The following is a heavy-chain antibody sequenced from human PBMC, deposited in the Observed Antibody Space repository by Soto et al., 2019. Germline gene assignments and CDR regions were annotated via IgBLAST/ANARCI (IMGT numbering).Heavy chain of an antibody. J-gene: IGHJ6*01. CDR2: IKEDGSEK. V-gene: IGHV3-7*01. D-gene: IGHD6-13*01. CDR1: GFTFSSYW. CDR3: ARDRRSRWSDYYYYVMDV. Sequence: PGGSLRLSCAASGFTFSSYWMNWVRQAPGKGLELVANIKEDGSEKNYVDSVKGRLTISRDNANKSVYLHMNILRAEDTAVYYCARDRRSRWSDYYYYVMDVWGQGSKVTVYS.